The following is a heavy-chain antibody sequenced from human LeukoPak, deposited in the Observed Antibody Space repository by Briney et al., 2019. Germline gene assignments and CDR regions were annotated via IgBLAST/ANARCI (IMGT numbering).Heavy chain of an antibody. Sequence: ASVKVSCKASGYTLTGYYMHWVRQAPGQGLEWMGWINPNSGGTNYAQKFQGRVTMTRDTSISTAYMELSRLRSDDTAVYYCARDYKYSGYDSEYYFDYWGQGTLVTVSS. V-gene: IGHV1-2*02. D-gene: IGHD5-12*01. CDR2: INPNSGGT. CDR3: ARDYKYSGYDSEYYFDY. J-gene: IGHJ4*02. CDR1: GYTLTGYY.